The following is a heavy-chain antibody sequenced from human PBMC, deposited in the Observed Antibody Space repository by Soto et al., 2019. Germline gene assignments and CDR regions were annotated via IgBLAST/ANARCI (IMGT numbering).Heavy chain of an antibody. CDR3: AKANDAIRHFDAFDI. CDR2: ISYDGSNK. V-gene: IGHV3-30*18. CDR1: GFTFSSYG. D-gene: IGHD1-1*01. J-gene: IGHJ3*02. Sequence: GGSLRLSCAASGFTFSSYGMHWVRQAPGKGLEWVAVISYDGSNKYYADSVKGRFTISRDNSKNTLYLQMNSLRAEDTAVYYCAKANDAIRHFDAFDIWGQGTMVTVSS.